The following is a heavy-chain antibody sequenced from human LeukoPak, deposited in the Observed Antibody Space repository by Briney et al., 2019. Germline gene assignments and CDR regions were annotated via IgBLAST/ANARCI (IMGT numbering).Heavy chain of an antibody. J-gene: IGHJ4*02. CDR3: ARGAIAVAGTSNFDY. V-gene: IGHV4-4*07. Sequence: SETLSLTCTVSGGSISSYYWSWIRQPAGKGLEWIGRIYTSGSTNYNPSLKSRVTMSVDTSKNQFSLKLSSVTAADTAVYYCARGAIAVAGTSNFDYWGQGTLVTVSS. D-gene: IGHD6-19*01. CDR1: GGSISSYY. CDR2: IYTSGST.